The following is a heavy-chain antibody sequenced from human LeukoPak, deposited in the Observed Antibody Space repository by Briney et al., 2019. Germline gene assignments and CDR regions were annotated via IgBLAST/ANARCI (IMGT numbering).Heavy chain of an antibody. V-gene: IGHV3-23*01. CDR2: ISGSGGST. CDR3: AKGRRIYDFWSGSEGTDY. J-gene: IGHJ4*02. Sequence: GGSLRLSCAASGFTLSSYAMSWVRQAPGKGLEWVSAISGSGGSTYYADSVKGRFTISRDNSKNTLYLQMNSLRAEDTAVYYCAKGRRIYDFWSGSEGTDYWGQGTLVTVSS. D-gene: IGHD3-3*01. CDR1: GFTLSSYA.